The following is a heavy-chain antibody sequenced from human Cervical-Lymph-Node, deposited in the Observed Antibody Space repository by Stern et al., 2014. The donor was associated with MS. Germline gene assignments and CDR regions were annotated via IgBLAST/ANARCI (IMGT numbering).Heavy chain of an antibody. Sequence: QLVESGGDLVQPGRSLRLSCAASGFRLDNYAMHWVRQAPGKGLEWVSTINWSSGRTDYAESVKGRFTISRDNGKSSLYLQMNNLRAEDTAFYYCVKGRAAAGPGYFDSWGQGTLVTVSS. V-gene: IGHV3-9*01. CDR3: VKGRAAAGPGYFDS. CDR2: INWSSGRT. D-gene: IGHD6-13*01. J-gene: IGHJ4*02. CDR1: GFRLDNYA.